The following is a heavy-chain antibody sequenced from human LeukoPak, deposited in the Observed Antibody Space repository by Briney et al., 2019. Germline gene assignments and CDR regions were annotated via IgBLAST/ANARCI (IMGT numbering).Heavy chain of an antibody. CDR1: GGTFSSYA. Sequence: GSSVKVSCKASGGTFSSYAISWVRQAPGQGLEWMGGIIPIFGTANYAQKLQGRVTMTTDTSTSTAYMELRSLRSDDTAVYYCARVVISNFPRGGFDYWGQGTLVTVSS. CDR2: IIPIFGTA. CDR3: ARVVISNFPRGGFDY. D-gene: IGHD4-11*01. V-gene: IGHV1-69*05. J-gene: IGHJ4*02.